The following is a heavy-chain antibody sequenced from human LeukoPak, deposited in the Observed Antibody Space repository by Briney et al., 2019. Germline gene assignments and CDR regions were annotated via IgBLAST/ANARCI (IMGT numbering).Heavy chain of an antibody. D-gene: IGHD1-26*01. J-gene: IGHJ4*02. CDR2: INSDDSII. V-gene: IGHV3-74*01. CDR1: GFTFSTYW. CDR3: TTQYVPPYSGTPPVGDY. Sequence: GGSLRLSCAASGFTFSTYWMHWVRQAPGEGLVWVSRINSDDSIINYADSAKGQFTISRDNAKNTLYLQMNSLKTEDTAVYYCTTQYVPPYSGTPPVGDYWGQGTLVTVSS.